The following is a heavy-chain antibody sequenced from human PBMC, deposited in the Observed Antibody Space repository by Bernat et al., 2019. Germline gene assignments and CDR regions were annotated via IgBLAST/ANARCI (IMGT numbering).Heavy chain of an antibody. D-gene: IGHD2-15*01. CDR1: GFTFSSYA. V-gene: IGHV3-23*01. Sequence: EVQLLESGGGLVQPGGSLRLSCAASGFTFSSYAMSWVRQAPGKGLEWVSAISGRGGSTYYADSVKGRFTISRDNSKNTLYLQMNSLRAEDTAVYYCAKAVGYCSGGSCFNWFDPWGQGTLVTVSS. CDR3: AKAVGYCSGGSCFNWFDP. CDR2: ISGRGGST. J-gene: IGHJ5*02.